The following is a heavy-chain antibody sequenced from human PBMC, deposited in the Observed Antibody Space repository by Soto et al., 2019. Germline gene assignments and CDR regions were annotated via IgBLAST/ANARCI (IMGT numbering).Heavy chain of an antibody. Sequence: GESLKISCKGSVYSFTSYWIGWVRQMPGKGLEWMGIIYPGDSDTRYSPSFHGQVTISADKSISTAYLQASSLKASDNAMYYCASTQERGYCSSTSSHCNYRGQGTLITVAS. CDR3: ASTQERGYCSSTSSHCNY. CDR2: IYPGDSDT. CDR1: VYSFTSYW. D-gene: IGHD2-2*01. J-gene: IGHJ4*02. V-gene: IGHV5-51*01.